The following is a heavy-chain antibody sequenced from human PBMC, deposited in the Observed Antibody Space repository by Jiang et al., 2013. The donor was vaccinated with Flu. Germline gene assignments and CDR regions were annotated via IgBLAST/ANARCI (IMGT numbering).Heavy chain of an antibody. V-gene: IGHV1-69*01. J-gene: IGHJ2*01. CDR1: GGTFSSYA. Sequence: AEVKKPGSSVKVSCKASGGTFSSYAISWVRQAPGQGLEWMGGIIPIFGTANYAQKFQGRVTITADESTSTAYMELSSLRSEDTAVYYCARDRRPRDCSGGSCYSVDWYFDLWGRGTLVTVSS. D-gene: IGHD2-15*01. CDR3: ARDRRPRDCSGGSCYSVDWYFDL. CDR2: IIPIFGTA.